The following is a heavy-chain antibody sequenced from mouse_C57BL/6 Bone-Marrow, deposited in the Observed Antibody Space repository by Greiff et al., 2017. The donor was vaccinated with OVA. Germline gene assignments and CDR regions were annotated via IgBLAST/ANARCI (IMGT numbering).Heavy chain of an antibody. CDR3: AKGNYMGYFDV. CDR1: GFSLTSYG. CDR2: IWGDGST. J-gene: IGHJ1*03. D-gene: IGHD2-1*01. V-gene: IGHV2-3*01. Sequence: QVQLQQSGPGLVAPSQCLSISCTASGFSLTSYGVSWVRQPPGKGLEWLGVIWGDGSTTYHSAPLSSLSISKDNSKSQGFLKLNSLQTDDTATDYCAKGNYMGYFDVWGTGTTVTVSS.